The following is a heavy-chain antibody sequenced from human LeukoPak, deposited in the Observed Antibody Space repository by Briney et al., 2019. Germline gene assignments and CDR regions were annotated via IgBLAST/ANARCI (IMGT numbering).Heavy chain of an antibody. CDR1: GDSVSSNSAA. V-gene: IGHV6-1*01. Sequence: SQTLSLTCAISGDSVSSNSAAWNWIRRSPSRGLEWLGRTYYRSKWYNDYAVSVKSRTTINPDTSKNQFSLKLSSVTAADTAVYYCARGPLGFHLYDFWSGYYNGDYYYYMDVWGKGTTVTVSS. CDR2: TYYRSKWYN. J-gene: IGHJ6*03. D-gene: IGHD3-3*01. CDR3: ARGPLGFHLYDFWSGYYNGDYYYYMDV.